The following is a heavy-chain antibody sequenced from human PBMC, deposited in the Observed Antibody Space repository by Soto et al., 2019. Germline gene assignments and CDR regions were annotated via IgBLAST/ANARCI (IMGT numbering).Heavy chain of an antibody. Sequence: SETLSLTCTVSGASMSGYSWSWIRQPPGRGLEWIGLVFNSGTTNYNPSLKSRVSMSVDTSKNQFSLKLSSVTAADTAVYYCARGRGSHYEYYYGMDVWGQGTTVTVSS. CDR2: VFNSGTT. V-gene: IGHV4-59*01. CDR3: ARGRGSHYEYYYGMDV. CDR1: GASMSGYS. D-gene: IGHD1-26*01. J-gene: IGHJ6*02.